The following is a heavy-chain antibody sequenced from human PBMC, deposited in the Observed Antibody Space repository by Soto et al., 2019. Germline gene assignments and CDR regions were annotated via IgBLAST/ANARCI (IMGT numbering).Heavy chain of an antibody. CDR1: GFTFNSYS. CDR3: VRSYSLDAFDI. Sequence: EVQLVESGGGLVQPGGSLRLSCAASGFTFNSYSMNWVRQAPGKGLEWVSYISSSGSTTYYADSVKGRFTISRDNAKNSLYLQMNSLRDVDTAVYYCVRSYSLDAFDIWGQGTMVTVSS. J-gene: IGHJ3*02. CDR2: ISSSGSTT. V-gene: IGHV3-48*02. D-gene: IGHD5-18*01.